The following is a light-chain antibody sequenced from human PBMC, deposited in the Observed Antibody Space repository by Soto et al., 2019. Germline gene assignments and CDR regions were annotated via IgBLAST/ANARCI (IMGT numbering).Light chain of an antibody. Sequence: DIPMTQSPSSLSASVGDRVTITCQASQDISNYLNWYQQKPGQAPKLLIYDASSLETGVPSRFSGSGSGTHFTFTISRLQPEDIATYYCQQYDDVSPGITFGPGTKVDIK. CDR2: DAS. V-gene: IGKV1-33*01. J-gene: IGKJ3*01. CDR1: QDISNY. CDR3: QQYDDVSPGIT.